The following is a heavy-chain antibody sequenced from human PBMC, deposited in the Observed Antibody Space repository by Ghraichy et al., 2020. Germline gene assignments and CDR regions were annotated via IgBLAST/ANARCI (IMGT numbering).Heavy chain of an antibody. CDR1: GFSFSDSP. D-gene: IGHD6-19*01. CDR3: TRQRRPRSSGCD. Sequence: GGSLRLSCVVSGFSFSDSPMNWVRQSPGKGLEWVAYVYIGSRRIYYADSVKGRFTISRDDDNSSLHLQMNSLRDEDTAMYYCTRQRRPRSSGCDWGQGTLVSV. CDR2: VYIGSRRI. J-gene: IGHJ4*02. V-gene: IGHV3-48*02.